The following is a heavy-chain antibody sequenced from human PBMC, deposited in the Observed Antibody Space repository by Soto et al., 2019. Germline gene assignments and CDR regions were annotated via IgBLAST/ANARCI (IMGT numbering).Heavy chain of an antibody. CDR2: ISGSGGST. Sequence: EVQLLESGGGLVQPGGSLRLSCAASGFTFSSYAMSWVRQAPGKGLEWVSAISGSGGSTYYADSVKGRFTISRDNSKNTLYLQMNSLRAEDTAVYYCASKPWAGNNWFDPWGQATLVTVSS. J-gene: IGHJ5*02. V-gene: IGHV3-23*01. CDR1: GFTFSSYA. D-gene: IGHD1-1*01. CDR3: ASKPWAGNNWFDP.